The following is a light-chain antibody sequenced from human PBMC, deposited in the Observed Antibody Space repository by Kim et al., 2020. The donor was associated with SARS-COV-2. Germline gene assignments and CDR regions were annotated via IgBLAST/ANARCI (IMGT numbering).Light chain of an antibody. Sequence: ASIGDRVTITCRASQSISTWLAWYQQKPGKAPKLLIYDASSLESGVPSRFSGSGSGTEFTLTINSLQPDDFATYYCQQYNSFSWTFGQGTKVDI. CDR1: QSISTW. CDR2: DAS. V-gene: IGKV1-5*01. CDR3: QQYNSFSWT. J-gene: IGKJ1*01.